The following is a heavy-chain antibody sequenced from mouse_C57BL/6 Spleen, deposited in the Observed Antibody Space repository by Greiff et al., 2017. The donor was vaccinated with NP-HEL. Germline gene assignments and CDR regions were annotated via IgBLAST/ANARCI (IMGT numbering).Heavy chain of an antibody. CDR3: ARKGTYYGSSYELAY. CDR1: GYTFTDYY. V-gene: IGHV1-26*01. J-gene: IGHJ3*01. D-gene: IGHD1-1*01. Sequence: EVQLQQSGPELVKPGASVKISCKASGYTFTDYYMNWVKQSHGKSLEWIGDINPNNGGTSYNQKFKGKATLTVDESSSTAYMELRSLTSEDSAVYYCARKGTYYGSSYELAYWGQGTLVTVSA. CDR2: INPNNGGT.